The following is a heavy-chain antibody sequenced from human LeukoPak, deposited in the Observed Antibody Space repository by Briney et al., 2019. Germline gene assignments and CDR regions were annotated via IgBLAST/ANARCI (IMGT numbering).Heavy chain of an antibody. Sequence: GASVKVSCKASGGTFSSYAISWVRQAPGQGLEWMGGIIPIFGTANYAQKFQGRVTTTADESTSTAYMELSSLRSEDTAVYYCASSLVRYFDWPPFDYWGQGTLVTVSS. CDR3: ASSLVRYFDWPPFDY. J-gene: IGHJ4*02. D-gene: IGHD3-9*01. CDR1: GGTFSSYA. CDR2: IIPIFGTA. V-gene: IGHV1-69*01.